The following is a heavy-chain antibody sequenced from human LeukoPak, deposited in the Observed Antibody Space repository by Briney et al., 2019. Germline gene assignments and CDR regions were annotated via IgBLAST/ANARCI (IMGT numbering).Heavy chain of an antibody. CDR1: GYTFTSYA. CDR2: ISAYNGNT. Sequence: ASVKVSCKASGYTFTSYAMNWVRQAPGQGLEWMGWISAYNGNTNYAQKLQGRVTMTTDTSTSTAYMELRSLRSDDTAVYYCARGSSSWPDAFDIWGQGTMVTVSS. J-gene: IGHJ3*02. CDR3: ARGSSSWPDAFDI. V-gene: IGHV1-18*01. D-gene: IGHD6-13*01.